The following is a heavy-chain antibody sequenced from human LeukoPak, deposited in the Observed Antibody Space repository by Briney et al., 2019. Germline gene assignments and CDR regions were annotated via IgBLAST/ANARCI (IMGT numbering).Heavy chain of an antibody. Sequence: SETLSLTCTVSGGSISSYYWSWIRQPAGKGLEWIGRIYTSGSTNYNPSLKSRVTMSVDTSKNQFSLKLSSVTAADTALYYCARDRSGYDYWYFDYWGQGTLVTVSS. D-gene: IGHD5-12*01. CDR1: GGSISSYY. J-gene: IGHJ4*02. CDR3: ARDRSGYDYWYFDY. V-gene: IGHV4-4*07. CDR2: IYTSGST.